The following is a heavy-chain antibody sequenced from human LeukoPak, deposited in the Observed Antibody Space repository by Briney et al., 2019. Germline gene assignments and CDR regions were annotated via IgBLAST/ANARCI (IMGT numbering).Heavy chain of an antibody. V-gene: IGHV4-39*07. J-gene: IGHJ4*02. CDR2: IYYSGST. D-gene: IGHD5-18*01. CDR3: ARDGYSYGYGFDY. CDR1: GGSISSYY. Sequence: SETLSLTCTVSGGSISSYYWGWIRQPPGKGLEWIGSIYYSGSTYYNPSLKSRVTISVDTSKNQFSLKLSSVTAADTAVYYCARDGYSYGYGFDYWGQGTLVTVSS.